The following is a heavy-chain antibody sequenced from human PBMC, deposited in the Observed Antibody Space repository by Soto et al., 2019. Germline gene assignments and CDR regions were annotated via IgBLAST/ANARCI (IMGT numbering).Heavy chain of an antibody. CDR2: IIPIFGTA. CDR1: GDSFSSYA. D-gene: IGHD3-16*02. Sequence: SPLKVYCKGVGDSFSSYASGWLRQTPGQGLEWMGGIIPIFGTANYAQKFQGRVTITADESTSTAYMELSSLRSEDTAVYYCVLGELSFDAFDIWGQGTMVTVS. J-gene: IGHJ3*02. CDR3: VLGELSFDAFDI. V-gene: IGHV1-69*13.